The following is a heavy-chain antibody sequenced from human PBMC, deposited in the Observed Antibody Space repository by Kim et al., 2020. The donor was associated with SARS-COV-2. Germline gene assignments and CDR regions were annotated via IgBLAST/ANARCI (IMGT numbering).Heavy chain of an antibody. Sequence: SETLSLTCTVSGGSISSGGYYWSWIRQHPGKGLEWIGYIYYSRSTYYNPSLKSRVTISVDTSKNQFSLKLSSVTAADTAVYYCARVARITIFGVVNSAFDIWGQGTMVTVSS. CDR2: IYYSRST. CDR1: GGSISSGGYY. D-gene: IGHD3-3*01. J-gene: IGHJ3*02. CDR3: ARVARITIFGVVNSAFDI. V-gene: IGHV4-31*03.